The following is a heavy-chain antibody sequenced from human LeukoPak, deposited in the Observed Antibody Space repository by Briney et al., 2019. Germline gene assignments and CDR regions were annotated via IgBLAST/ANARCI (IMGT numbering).Heavy chain of an antibody. V-gene: IGHV3-30*04. J-gene: IGHJ6*03. CDR2: ISYDGSNK. CDR1: GFTFSSYA. CDR3: ASDWRYCSGGSCTKSYYYYMDV. Sequence: PGGSLRLSCAASGFTFSSYAMHWVRQAPGKGLEWVAVISYDGSNKYYADSVKGRFTISRDNSKNTLYLQMNSLGAEDTAVYYCASDWRYCSGGSCTKSYYYYMDVWGKGTTVTVSS. D-gene: IGHD2-15*01.